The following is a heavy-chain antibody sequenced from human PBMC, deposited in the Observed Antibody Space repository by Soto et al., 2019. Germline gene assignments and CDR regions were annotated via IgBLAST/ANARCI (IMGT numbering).Heavy chain of an antibody. V-gene: IGHV1-24*01. CDR2: FDPEDGET. CDR1: GYTLTELS. Sequence: GASVKVSCKVSGYTLTELSMHWVRQAPGKGLEWMGGFDPEDGETIYAQKFQGRVTMTEDTSTDTAYMELSSLRSEDTAVYYCATVPKYSGSYYVDYWGQGTLVTVSS. D-gene: IGHD1-26*01. CDR3: ATVPKYSGSYYVDY. J-gene: IGHJ4*02.